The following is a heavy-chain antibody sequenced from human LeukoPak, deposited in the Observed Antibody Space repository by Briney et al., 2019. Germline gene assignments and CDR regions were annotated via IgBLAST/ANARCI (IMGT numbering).Heavy chain of an antibody. D-gene: IGHD4-17*01. CDR3: ARALDDYGAN. J-gene: IGHJ4*02. CDR1: GFTFSSYS. Sequence: GGSLRLSCAASGFTFSSYSMNWVRQAPGKGLEWVSSISSSSSYIYYADSVKGRFTISRDNAKNSLCLQMNSLRAEDTAVYYCARALDDYGANWGQGTLVTVSS. V-gene: IGHV3-21*01. CDR2: ISSSSSYI.